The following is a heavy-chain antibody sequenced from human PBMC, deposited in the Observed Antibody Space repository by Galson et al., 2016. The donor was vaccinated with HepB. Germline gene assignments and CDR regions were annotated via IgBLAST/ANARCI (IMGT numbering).Heavy chain of an antibody. CDR2: ISTYNGNS. V-gene: IGHV1-18*01. CDR1: NYTFINYG. J-gene: IGHJ4*02. Sequence: SVKVSCKASNYTFINYGIIWVRQAPGQGLEWMGWISTYNGNSDYARKFQGRVTMTRDTSTSTAYMELRSLRSDDAAVYYCARGGSAMFDYWGQGTVVTVSS. D-gene: IGHD1-1*01. CDR3: ARGGSAMFDY.